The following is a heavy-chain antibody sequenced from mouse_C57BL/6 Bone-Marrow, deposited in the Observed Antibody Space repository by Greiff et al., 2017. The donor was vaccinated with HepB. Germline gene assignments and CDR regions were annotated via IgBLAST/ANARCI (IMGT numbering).Heavy chain of an antibody. J-gene: IGHJ3*01. CDR1: GYTFTSYG. D-gene: IGHD1-1*01. V-gene: IGHV1-81*01. CDR2: IYPRSGNT. CDR3: AREDYYGSSLFAY. Sequence: LVESGAELARPGASVKLSCKASGYTFTSYGISWVKQRTGQGLEWIGEIYPRSGNTYYNEKFKGKATLTADKSSSTAYMELRSLTSEDSAVYFCAREDYYGSSLFAYWGQGTLVTVSA.